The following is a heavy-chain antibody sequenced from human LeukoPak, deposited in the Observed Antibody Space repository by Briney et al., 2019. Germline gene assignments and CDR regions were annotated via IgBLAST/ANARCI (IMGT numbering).Heavy chain of an antibody. CDR2: IHYSGST. D-gene: IGHD6-13*01. J-gene: IGHJ4*02. CDR3: ARVSRSSWSFDF. CDR1: GGSISSNY. Sequence: SETLSLTCTVSGGSISSNYWTWIRQPPAKSLEWIGYIHYSGSTNHNPSLKSRVTISIDTSKTQFSLKLSSVTAADTAVYYCARVSRSSWSFDFWGQGTLVTVSS. V-gene: IGHV4-59*01.